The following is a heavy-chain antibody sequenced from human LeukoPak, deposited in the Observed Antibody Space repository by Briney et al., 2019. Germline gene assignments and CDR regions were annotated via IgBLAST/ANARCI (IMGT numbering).Heavy chain of an antibody. D-gene: IGHD6-19*01. J-gene: IGHJ4*02. CDR1: GFSLSSSGVA. Sequence: SGPTLVKPTQTLTLTCTFSGFSLSSSGVALGWIRQPPGKALEWLAPIYWDDDKRYSTALKARPTITKHTYKNQVVLTMTNMDPVDTATYYCAHKPSVAGIFDYWGQGALVSVSS. CDR2: IYWDDDK. CDR3: AHKPSVAGIFDY. V-gene: IGHV2-5*02.